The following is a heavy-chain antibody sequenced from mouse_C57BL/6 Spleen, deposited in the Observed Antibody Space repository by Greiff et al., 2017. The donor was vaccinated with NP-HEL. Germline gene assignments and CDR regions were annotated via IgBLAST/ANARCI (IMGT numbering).Heavy chain of an antibody. CDR2: ISSGGSYT. CDR3: ARPVTTGAMDY. CDR1: GFTFSSYG. D-gene: IGHD2-12*01. J-gene: IGHJ4*01. Sequence: EVMLVESGGDLVKPGGSLKLSCAASGFTFSSYGMSWVRQTPDKRLEWVATISSGGSYTYYPDSVKGRFTISRDNAKNTLYLQMSSLKSEDTARYYGARPVTTGAMDYWGQGTSVTVSS. V-gene: IGHV5-6*02.